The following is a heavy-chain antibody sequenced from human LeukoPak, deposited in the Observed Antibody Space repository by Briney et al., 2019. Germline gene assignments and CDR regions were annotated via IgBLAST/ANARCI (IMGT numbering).Heavy chain of an antibody. D-gene: IGHD2-2*01. J-gene: IGHJ4*02. CDR3: ASFGDCSSTSCFSLDY. Sequence: GGSLRLSCAASGFTFSSYWMSWVRQAPGKGLEWVAHIKQDGSEKYYVDSVKGRFTISRDNAKNSLYLQMNSLRAEDTAVYYCASFGDCSSTSCFSLDYWGQGTLVTVSS. V-gene: IGHV3-7*01. CDR1: GFTFSSYW. CDR2: IKQDGSEK.